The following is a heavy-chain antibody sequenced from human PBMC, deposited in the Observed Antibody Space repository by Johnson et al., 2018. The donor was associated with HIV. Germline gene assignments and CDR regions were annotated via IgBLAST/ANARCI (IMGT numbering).Heavy chain of an antibody. J-gene: IGHJ3*02. D-gene: IGHD2-21*02. CDR3: ARDPAYCGGDWCGAFDI. Sequence: QVQLVESGGGLVKPGGSLRLSCAASGFTFSDYYMSWIRQAPWKGLEWVAVISYDGYNKYYADSVRGRFTISRDNSKNTLYLQMSSLRAEDTAVYYCARDPAYCGGDWCGAFDIWGQGTMVTVSS. CDR1: GFTFSDYY. V-gene: IGHV3-30-3*01. CDR2: ISYDGYNK.